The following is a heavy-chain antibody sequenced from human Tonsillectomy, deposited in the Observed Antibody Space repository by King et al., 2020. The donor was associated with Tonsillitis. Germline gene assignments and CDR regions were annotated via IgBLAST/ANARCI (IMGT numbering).Heavy chain of an antibody. J-gene: IGHJ4*01. V-gene: IGHV3-48*02. D-gene: IGHD3-10*01. CDR1: GFSFSTYS. Sequence: VQLVESGGDLVQPGGSLRLSCAASGFSFSTYSFNWVRQAPGKGLEWLSYINSDSTFRYYTGSVRGRFTISRDNAKNSLYMQMNTLRDEETAVYYCVRDRETNLRWSYFDSWGXXXLVTVSS. CDR3: VRDRETNLRWSYFDS. CDR2: INSDSTFR.